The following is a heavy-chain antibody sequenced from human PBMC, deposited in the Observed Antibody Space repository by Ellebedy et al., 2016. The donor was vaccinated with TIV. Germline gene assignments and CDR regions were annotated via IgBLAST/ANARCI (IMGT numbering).Heavy chain of an antibody. CDR1: GFTFSAYA. CDR2: MSYDGSIK. J-gene: IGHJ5*02. D-gene: IGHD6-13*01. Sequence: PGGSLRLSCSASGFTFSAYAMHWVRQAPGKGLEWVAVMSYDGSIKFYTDSVKGRFTISRDNSKNTLYLEVNSLRAEDTAMYYCARDAAAAGVNNWFDPWGQGTLVTVSS. CDR3: ARDAAAAGVNNWFDP. V-gene: IGHV3-30-3*01.